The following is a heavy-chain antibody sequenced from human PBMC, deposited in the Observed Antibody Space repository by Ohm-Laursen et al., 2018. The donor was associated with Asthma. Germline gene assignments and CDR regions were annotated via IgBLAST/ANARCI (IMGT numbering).Heavy chain of an antibody. Sequence: SLRLSCTASGYTFSRYSIHWIRQAPGKGLEWVAVISSDGSNKYYADSVKGRFTISRDNSKNTLYLQMNSLRDEDTAVYYCAKDWCSGGSCYCFDYWGQGTLVTVSS. CDR1: GYTFSRYS. J-gene: IGHJ4*02. CDR3: AKDWCSGGSCYCFDY. V-gene: IGHV3-30*18. CDR2: ISSDGSNK. D-gene: IGHD2-15*01.